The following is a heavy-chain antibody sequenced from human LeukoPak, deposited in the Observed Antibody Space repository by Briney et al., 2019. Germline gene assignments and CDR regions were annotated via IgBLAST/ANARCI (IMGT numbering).Heavy chain of an antibody. CDR2: IYYSGST. Sequence: SETLSLTCTVSGGSISSYYWSWIRQPPGKGLEWIGYIYYSGSTNHNPSLKSRVTISVDTSKNQFSLKLSSVTAADTAVYYCARLSDYDILTGYYFDYWGQGTLVTVSS. CDR1: GGSISSYY. J-gene: IGHJ4*02. V-gene: IGHV4-59*08. D-gene: IGHD3-9*01. CDR3: ARLSDYDILTGYYFDY.